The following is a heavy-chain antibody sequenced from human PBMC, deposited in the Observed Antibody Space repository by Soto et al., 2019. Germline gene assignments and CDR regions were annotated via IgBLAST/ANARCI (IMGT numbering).Heavy chain of an antibody. CDR3: ARFVKRITIFGVVITPRVLYYGMDV. Sequence: PSETLSLTCAVYGGSFSGYYWSWIRQPPGKGLELIGELNHSGSTNYNPSLKSRVTISVDTAKNQFSLKLSSVTAADTAVYDCARFVKRITIFGVVITPRVLYYGMDVWGQGTTVTVSS. D-gene: IGHD3-3*01. J-gene: IGHJ6*02. CDR2: LNHSGST. V-gene: IGHV4-34*01. CDR1: GGSFSGYY.